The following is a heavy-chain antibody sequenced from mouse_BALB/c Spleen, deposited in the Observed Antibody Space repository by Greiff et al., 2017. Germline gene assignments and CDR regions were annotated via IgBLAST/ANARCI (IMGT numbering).Heavy chain of an antibody. V-gene: IGHV1-69*01. D-gene: IGHD2-1*01. J-gene: IGHJ3*01. CDR3: ARARNGNYGFAY. CDR1: GYTFTDYW. Sequence: QVQLQQPGAELVMPGASVKMSCKASGYTFTDYWMHWVKQRPGQGLEWIGAIDTSDSYTSYNQKFKGKATLTVDESSSTAYMQLSSLTSEDSAVYYCARARNGNYGFAYWGQGTLVTVSA. CDR2: IDTSDSYT.